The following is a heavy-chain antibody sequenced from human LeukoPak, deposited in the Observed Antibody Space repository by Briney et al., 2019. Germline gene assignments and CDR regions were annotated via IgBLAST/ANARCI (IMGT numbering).Heavy chain of an antibody. CDR3: ARADSSSWYYFDY. D-gene: IGHD6-13*01. CDR2: INPNSGGT. J-gene: IGHJ4*02. V-gene: IGHV1-2*02. Sequence: ASVKVSCKASGYTFTGYYMHWVRQAPGQGLEGMGWINPNSGGTNYAQKFQGRVTMTRDTSISTAYMELSRLRSDDTAVYYCARADSSSWYYFDYWGQGTLVTVSS. CDR1: GYTFTGYY.